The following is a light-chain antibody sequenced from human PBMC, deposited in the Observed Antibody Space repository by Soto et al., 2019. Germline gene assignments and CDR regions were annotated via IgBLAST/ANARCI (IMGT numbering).Light chain of an antibody. V-gene: IGKV3-20*01. Sequence: EIVLTQSPGTLSLSPGERATLSCRSSRRIISGYLAWYQQKPGQAPRHVIFRASNRATGIPDRFSGSGSGTDFTLTISGLEPEDFAVYFSQYYAKSPTFGGGTTVDIK. CDR3: QYYAKSPT. CDR1: RRIISGY. J-gene: IGKJ4*01. CDR2: RAS.